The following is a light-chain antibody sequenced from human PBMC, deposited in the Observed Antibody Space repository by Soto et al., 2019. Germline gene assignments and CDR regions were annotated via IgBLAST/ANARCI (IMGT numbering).Light chain of an antibody. Sequence: DIVMTQSPDSLAVSLGERATINCKSSQSVLYSSNNINYLAWYQQKPGQPPKLLIYWASTRESGVPDRFSGSGAGTDFPLTISSLQAEDVAVYYCQQYYSSPPTFGGGTKVEIK. CDR1: QSVLYSSNNINY. CDR3: QQYYSSPPT. J-gene: IGKJ4*01. V-gene: IGKV4-1*01. CDR2: WAS.